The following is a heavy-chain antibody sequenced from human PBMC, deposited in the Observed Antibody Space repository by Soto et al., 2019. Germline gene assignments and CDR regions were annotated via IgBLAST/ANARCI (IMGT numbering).Heavy chain of an antibody. V-gene: IGHV3-66*02. Sequence: GGSLRLSCAASGFTVSSNYMSWVRQAPGKGLEWVSVIYSGGSTYYADSVKGRFTISRDNSKNTLYLQMNSLRAEDTAVYYCAREREVYYFDYWGQGTLVTVSS. CDR3: AREREVYYFDY. CDR2: IYSGGST. J-gene: IGHJ4*02. CDR1: GFTVSSNY. D-gene: IGHD1-26*01.